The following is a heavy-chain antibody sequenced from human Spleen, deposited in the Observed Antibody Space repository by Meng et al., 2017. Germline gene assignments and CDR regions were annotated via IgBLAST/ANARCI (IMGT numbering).Heavy chain of an antibody. CDR3: ARGPTTMAHDFDY. CDR2: INHSGGT. CDR1: GGSFSGYY. V-gene: IGHV4-34*01. D-gene: IGHD4-11*01. Sequence: QVQLQPGGARLVKPSETLSLTGAVYGGSFSGYYWSCIRQPPGQGLEGIGDINHSGGTNYNPSLKRRVTISVDTSKNQFSLKLSSVTAADSAVYYCARGPTTMAHDFDYWGQGTLVTVSS. J-gene: IGHJ4*02.